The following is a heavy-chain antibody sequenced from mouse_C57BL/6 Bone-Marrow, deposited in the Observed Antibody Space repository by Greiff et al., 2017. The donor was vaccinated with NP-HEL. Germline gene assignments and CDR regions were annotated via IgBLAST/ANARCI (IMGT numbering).Heavy chain of an antibody. Sequence: EVQLVESGEGLVKPGGSLKLSCAASGFTFSSYAMSWVRQTPEKRLEWVAYISSGGDYTYYADTVKGRVTISRDNARNTLYLQKSSLKSEDIAVYYGTRGRRYGNYAWFAYWGQGTLVTVSA. V-gene: IGHV5-9-1*02. J-gene: IGHJ3*01. CDR2: ISSGGDYT. CDR3: TRGRRYGNYAWFAY. D-gene: IGHD2-10*02. CDR1: GFTFSSYA.